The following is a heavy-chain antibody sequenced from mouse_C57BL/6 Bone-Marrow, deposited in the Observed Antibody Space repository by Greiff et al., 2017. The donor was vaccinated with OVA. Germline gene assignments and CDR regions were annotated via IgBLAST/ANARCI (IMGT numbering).Heavy chain of an antibody. CDR1: GYSITSGYY. Sequence: EVKLLESGPGLVKPSQSLSLTCSVTGYSITSGYYWNWIRQFPGNKLEWMGYISYDGSNNYNPSLKNRISITRDTSKNQFFLKLNSVTTEDTATYYCARDGSSYVGWYFDVWGTGTTVTVSS. V-gene: IGHV3-6*01. J-gene: IGHJ1*03. D-gene: IGHD1-1*01. CDR3: ARDGSSYVGWYFDV. CDR2: ISYDGSN.